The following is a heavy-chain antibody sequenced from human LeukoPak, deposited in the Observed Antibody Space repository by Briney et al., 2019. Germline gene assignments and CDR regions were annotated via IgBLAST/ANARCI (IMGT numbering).Heavy chain of an antibody. CDR1: GFTFSSYA. J-gene: IGHJ4*02. D-gene: IGHD1-26*01. CDR3: ARGRDLLSY. CDR2: ISYDGSNK. Sequence: GGSLRLSCAASGFTFSSYAMHWVRQAPGKGLEWVAVISYDGSNKYYADSVKGRFTISRDNSKDTLYLQMNSLRVEDTAVYYCARGRDLLSYWGQGTLVTVSS. V-gene: IGHV3-30-3*01.